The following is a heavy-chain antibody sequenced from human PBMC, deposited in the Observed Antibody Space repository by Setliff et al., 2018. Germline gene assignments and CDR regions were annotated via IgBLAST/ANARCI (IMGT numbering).Heavy chain of an antibody. Sequence: PSETLSLTCTVSGGSISSHYWSWIRQPPGKGLEWIGSIYYIGSTNYNPSLKSRVTISVDTSKNQFSLKLSSVTAADTAVYYCARSEGYNFWSGYPNWFDPWGQGTLVTVSS. J-gene: IGHJ5*02. CDR1: GGSISSHY. D-gene: IGHD3-3*01. V-gene: IGHV4-59*11. CDR2: IYYIGST. CDR3: ARSEGYNFWSGYPNWFDP.